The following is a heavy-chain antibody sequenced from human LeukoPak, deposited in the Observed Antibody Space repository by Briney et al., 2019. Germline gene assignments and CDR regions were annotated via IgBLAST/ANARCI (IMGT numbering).Heavy chain of an antibody. Sequence: TGGSLRLSCAASGFTVSSNYMSWVRQAPGKGLEWVSVIYSGGNTYYADSVRGRFTISRDNSKNTLYLQMNSLRAEDTAVYFCASGYSSSWLLDYWGQGTLVTVSS. CDR1: GFTVSSNY. J-gene: IGHJ4*02. CDR3: ASGYSSSWLLDY. D-gene: IGHD6-13*01. V-gene: IGHV3-53*01. CDR2: IYSGGNT.